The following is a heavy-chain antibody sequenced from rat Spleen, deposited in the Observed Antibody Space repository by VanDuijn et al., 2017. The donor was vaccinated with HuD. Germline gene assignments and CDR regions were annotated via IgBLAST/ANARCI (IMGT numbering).Heavy chain of an antibody. Sequence: QVQLKESGPGLVQPSQTLSLTCTVSGFSLTSYHVSWVRQPPGKSLVWMGTIWAGGGTNYNSAVKFRLSISRDTSKSQIFLKMNRLQPEDTGTYYCARHLREASGVMDVWGQGASVTVSS. CDR3: ARHLREASGVMDV. J-gene: IGHJ4*01. CDR2: IWAGGGT. D-gene: IGHD4-3*01. V-gene: IGHV2-72*01. CDR1: GFSLTSYH.